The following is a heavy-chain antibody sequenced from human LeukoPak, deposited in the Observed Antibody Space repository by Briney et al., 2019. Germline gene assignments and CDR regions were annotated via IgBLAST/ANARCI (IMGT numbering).Heavy chain of an antibody. CDR1: GGSISSYY. CDR2: IYYSGST. Sequence: PSETPSLTCTVSGGSISSYYWSWIRQPPGKGLEWIGYIYYSGSTNYNPSLKSRVTISVDTSKNQFSLKLSSVTAADTAVYYCARGYDILTGLLDAFDIWGQGTMVTVSS. CDR3: ARGYDILTGLLDAFDI. J-gene: IGHJ3*02. V-gene: IGHV4-59*01. D-gene: IGHD3-9*01.